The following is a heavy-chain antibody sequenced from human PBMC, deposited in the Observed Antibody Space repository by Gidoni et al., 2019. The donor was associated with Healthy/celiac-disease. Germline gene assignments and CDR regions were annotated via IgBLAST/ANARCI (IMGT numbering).Heavy chain of an antibody. CDR2: INHSGST. CDR3: AREEFDP. CDR1: GGSFSGYC. V-gene: IGHV4-34*01. Sequence: QVQHQHWGAGLLKPSETPSLTCAFCGGSFSGYCGRWIRQPPGKGLEWIGEINHSGSTNYNPSLKRRVTISVDTSKNQFSLKLSSVTAAESAVYYCAREEFDPWGQGTLVTVSS. J-gene: IGHJ5*02.